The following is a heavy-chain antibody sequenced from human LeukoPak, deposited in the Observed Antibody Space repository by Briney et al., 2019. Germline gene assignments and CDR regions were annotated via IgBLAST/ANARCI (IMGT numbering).Heavy chain of an antibody. CDR3: AKAELGVDTFFDY. J-gene: IGHJ4*02. CDR1: GFTFSDYA. V-gene: IGHV3-23*01. Sequence: GGSLRLSCAASGFTFSDYALGWVRQAPGRGLECYSDSVQGRFTISRDNSKRTLFLQMNSLRAEDTAFYYCAKAELGVDTFFDYWGQGTLVTVSS. D-gene: IGHD3-3*01.